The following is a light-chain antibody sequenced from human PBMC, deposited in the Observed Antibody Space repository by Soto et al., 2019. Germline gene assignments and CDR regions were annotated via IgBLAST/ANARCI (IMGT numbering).Light chain of an antibody. CDR1: QGSSSY. Sequence: DIQLTQSPPFLSASVGDRVTITCRASQGSSSYLAWYQQKPGKAPKLLIYAASTLQSGVPSRFSGSGSGTEFTLTINSLQPKDFATYYCQQLNSYAFTFGPGTKVDIK. V-gene: IGKV1-9*01. CDR2: AAS. J-gene: IGKJ3*01. CDR3: QQLNSYAFT.